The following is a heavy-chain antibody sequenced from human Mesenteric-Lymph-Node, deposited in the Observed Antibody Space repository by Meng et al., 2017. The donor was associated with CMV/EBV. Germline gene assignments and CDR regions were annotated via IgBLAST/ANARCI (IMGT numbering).Heavy chain of an antibody. CDR1: GFSFSNYV. CDR3: ARAPQWFGELLPYFFDY. Sequence: GESLKISCAASGFSFSNYVMRWVRQAPGKGLEWVSTVSVRGDTFYAGSVKGRFTVSRDNSKNTLYLQINSLRGEDTAVYYCARAPQWFGELLPYFFDYWGQGALVTVSS. J-gene: IGHJ4*02. V-gene: IGHV3-23*01. D-gene: IGHD3-10*01. CDR2: VSVRGDT.